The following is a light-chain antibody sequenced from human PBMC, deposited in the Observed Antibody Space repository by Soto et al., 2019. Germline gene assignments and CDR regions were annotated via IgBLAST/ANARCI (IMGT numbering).Light chain of an antibody. CDR1: QDISNY. CDR3: QQYDNLPFT. CDR2: DAS. Sequence: DIQMTQSPSSLSASVGDRVTITCQASQDISNYLNWYQQKPGKAPKLLIYDASNLETGVPSRFSGSGTGKDFNFTISSLQPEDIATYYCQQYDNLPFTFGGGTKVEIK. J-gene: IGKJ4*01. V-gene: IGKV1-33*01.